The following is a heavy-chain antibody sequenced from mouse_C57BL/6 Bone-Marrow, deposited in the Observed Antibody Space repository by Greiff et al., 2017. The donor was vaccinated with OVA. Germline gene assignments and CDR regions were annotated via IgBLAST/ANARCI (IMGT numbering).Heavy chain of an antibody. CDR2: INPRSGGT. CDR3: AKNAMDY. Sequence: VQLKESGAELVRPGTSVKVSCKASGYAFTNYLIEWVKQRPGQGLEWIGVINPRSGGTNYNEKFKGKATLTADKSSSTAYMQLSSLTSEDSAVYFCAKNAMDYWGQGTSVTVSS. J-gene: IGHJ4*01. CDR1: GYAFTNYL. V-gene: IGHV1-54*01.